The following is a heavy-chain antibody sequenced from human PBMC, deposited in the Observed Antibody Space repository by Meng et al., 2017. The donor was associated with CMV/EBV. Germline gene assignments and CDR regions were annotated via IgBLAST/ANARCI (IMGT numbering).Heavy chain of an antibody. CDR1: GFTFSDYY. J-gene: IGHJ5*02. CDR2: ISSSGSTI. Sequence: GESLKISCAASGFTFSDYYMSWIRQAPGKGLEWVSYISSSGSTIHYADSVKGRFTISRDNAKNSLYLQMNSLRAEDTAVYYCARQDSSGWYSWFDPWGQGTLVTVSS. V-gene: IGHV3-11*01. CDR3: ARQDSSGWYSWFDP. D-gene: IGHD6-19*01.